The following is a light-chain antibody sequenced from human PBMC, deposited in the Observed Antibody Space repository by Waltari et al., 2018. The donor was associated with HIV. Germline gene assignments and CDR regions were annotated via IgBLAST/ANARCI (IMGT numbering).Light chain of an antibody. V-gene: IGLV3-25*03. CDR3: QSADSSGTYWV. CDR1: ALPMTY. J-gene: IGLJ2*01. CDR2: KDT. Sequence: SYELTQPPSVSVSPGQTARSTCSGDALPMTYAYWYQQHPGQTPVVVIYKDTERSSGIPERFSGSSSGTTVTLTISGVQAEDEADYYCQSADSSGTYWVFGGGTKLTVL.